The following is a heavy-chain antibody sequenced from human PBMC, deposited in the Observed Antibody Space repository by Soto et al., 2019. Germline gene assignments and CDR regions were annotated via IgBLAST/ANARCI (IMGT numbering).Heavy chain of an antibody. D-gene: IGHD3-10*01. V-gene: IGHV3-7*01. CDR1: GFTFSSYW. Sequence: EVQLVESGGGLVQPGGSLRLSCAASGFTFSSYWMSWVRQAPGKGLEWVANIKQDGSEKYYVDSVKGRFTISRDNAKNSLYLQMNSLRAEDTAVYYCARDPRIWFGEQNWFDPWGQGTLVTVSS. J-gene: IGHJ5*02. CDR3: ARDPRIWFGEQNWFDP. CDR2: IKQDGSEK.